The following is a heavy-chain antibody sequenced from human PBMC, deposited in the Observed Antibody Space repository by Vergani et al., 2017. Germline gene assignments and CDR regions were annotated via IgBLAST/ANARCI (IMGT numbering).Heavy chain of an antibody. CDR3: ARDRPYGAFDY. J-gene: IGHJ4*02. CDR2: IIPILGIA. CDR1: GGNFSSYT. D-gene: IGHD4-17*01. Sequence: QVQLVQSGAEVKKPGSSVKVSCKASGGNFSSYTISWVRQAPGQGLEWMGRIIPILGIANYAQKFQGRVTITADKSTSTAYMELSSLRSEDTAVYYCARDRPYGAFDYWGQGTLVTVSS. V-gene: IGHV1-69*08.